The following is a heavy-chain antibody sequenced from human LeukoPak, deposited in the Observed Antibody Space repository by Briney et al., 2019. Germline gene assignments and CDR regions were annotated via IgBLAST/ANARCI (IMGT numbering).Heavy chain of an antibody. J-gene: IGHJ4*02. D-gene: IGHD5-18*01. CDR1: GGSFSGYY. V-gene: IGHV4-34*01. Sequence: PSETLSLTSAVYGGSFSGYYWSWIRQPPGKGLEWIGEINHSGSTNYNPSLKSRVTISVDTSKNQFSLKLSSVTAADTAVYYCARGVSNGYVYWGQGTLVTVSS. CDR3: ARGVSNGYVY. CDR2: INHSGST.